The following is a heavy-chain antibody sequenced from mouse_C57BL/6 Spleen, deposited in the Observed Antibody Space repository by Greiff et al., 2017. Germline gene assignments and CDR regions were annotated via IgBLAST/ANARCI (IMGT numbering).Heavy chain of an antibody. CDR3: ARCSLRDYFDY. J-gene: IGHJ2*01. CDR2: IRHKANGYTT. Sequence: EVKLVESGGGLVQPGGSLSLSCAASGFTFTDYYMSWVRQPPGKALEWLGFIRHKANGYTTEYSASVKGRFTISRDNSQSILYLQMNALRAEDSATYYCARCSLRDYFDYWGQGTTLTVSS. CDR1: GFTFTDYY. D-gene: IGHD1-2*01. V-gene: IGHV7-3*01.